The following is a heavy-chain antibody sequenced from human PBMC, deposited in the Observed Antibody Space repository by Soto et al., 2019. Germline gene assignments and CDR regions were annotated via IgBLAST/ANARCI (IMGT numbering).Heavy chain of an antibody. CDR3: ARPITGTTSWFDP. D-gene: IGHD1-7*01. V-gene: IGHV3-21*01. CDR1: GFTFSSYS. CDR2: ISSSSSYI. Sequence: GGSLRLSCAASGFTFSSYSMNWVRQAPGKGLEWVSSISSSSSYIYYADSVKGRFTISRDNAKNSLYLQMNSLRAEDMAVYYCARPITGTTSWFDPWGQGTLVTVSS. J-gene: IGHJ5*02.